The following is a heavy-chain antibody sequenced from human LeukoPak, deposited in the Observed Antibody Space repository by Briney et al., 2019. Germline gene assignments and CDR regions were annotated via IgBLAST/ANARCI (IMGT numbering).Heavy chain of an antibody. V-gene: IGHV3-64*01. CDR1: GFTFGSYA. D-gene: IGHD2-2*01. J-gene: IGHJ4*02. Sequence: GGSLRLSCAASGFTFGSYAMHWVRQAPGKGLEYASAISSNGVDTYYANSVKGRFIISRDNSKNTLYLQMGSLRTEDMAVYYCAREGPYCSSTSCYEFDYWGQGTLVTVSS. CDR2: ISSNGVDT. CDR3: AREGPYCSSTSCYEFDY.